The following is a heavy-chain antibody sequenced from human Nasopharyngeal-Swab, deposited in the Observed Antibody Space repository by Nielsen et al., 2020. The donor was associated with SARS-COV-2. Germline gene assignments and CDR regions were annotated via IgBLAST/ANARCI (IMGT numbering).Heavy chain of an antibody. D-gene: IGHD2-8*01. V-gene: IGHV3-64D*06. CDR2: ISSNGGST. CDR1: GFTFSSYA. J-gene: IGHJ4*02. CDR3: VADEDIVLMVLDY. Sequence: GESLKISCSASGFTFSSYAMHWVRQAPGKGLEYVSAISSNGGSTYYADSMKGRFTISRDNSKNTLYLQMSSLRAEDTAVYYCVADEDIVLMVLDYWGQGTLVTVSS.